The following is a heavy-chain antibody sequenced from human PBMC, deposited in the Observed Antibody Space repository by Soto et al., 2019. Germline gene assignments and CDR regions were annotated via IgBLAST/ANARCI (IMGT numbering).Heavy chain of an antibody. Sequence: QVQLVQSGAEVKKPGSSVKVSCKASGGTFSSYAISWVRQAPGQGLEWMGGIIPIFGTANYAQKFQGRVTITADESKSTAYMELSSLRSEDTAVYYCARDKRSGYCSSTSCSYYYYGMDVWGQGTTVTVSS. CDR2: IIPIFGTA. CDR3: ARDKRSGYCSSTSCSYYYYGMDV. V-gene: IGHV1-69*01. CDR1: GGTFSSYA. D-gene: IGHD2-2*03. J-gene: IGHJ6*02.